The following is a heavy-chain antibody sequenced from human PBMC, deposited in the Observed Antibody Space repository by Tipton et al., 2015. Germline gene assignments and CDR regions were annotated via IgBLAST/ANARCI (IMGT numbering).Heavy chain of an antibody. D-gene: IGHD3-3*01. J-gene: IGHJ3*02. CDR2: IIPIFGTA. Sequence: QSGAEVKKPGSSVKVSCKASGGTFSSYAISWVRQAPGQGLEWMGGIIPIFGTANYAQKFQGRVTITADESTSTAYMELSSLRSEDTAVYYCARGGPWSPFGVVPHDAFDIWGQGTMVTVSS. CDR1: GGTFSSYA. V-gene: IGHV1-69*01. CDR3: ARGGPWSPFGVVPHDAFDI.